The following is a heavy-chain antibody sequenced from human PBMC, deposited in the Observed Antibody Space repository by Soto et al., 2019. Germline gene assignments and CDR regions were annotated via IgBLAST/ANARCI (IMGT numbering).Heavy chain of an antibody. CDR2: ISYDGSNK. J-gene: IGHJ2*01. D-gene: IGHD4-4*01. CDR1: GFTFSSYA. Sequence: QVQLVESGGGVVQPGRSLRLSCAASGFTFSSYAMHWLRQAPGKGLEWVAVISYDGSNKYYADSVKGRFTISRDNSKNTLYLQMNSLRLEDTAVYYCARPLWRDDYNWGYFDLWGRGTLVTVSS. V-gene: IGHV3-30-3*01. CDR3: ARPLWRDDYNWGYFDL.